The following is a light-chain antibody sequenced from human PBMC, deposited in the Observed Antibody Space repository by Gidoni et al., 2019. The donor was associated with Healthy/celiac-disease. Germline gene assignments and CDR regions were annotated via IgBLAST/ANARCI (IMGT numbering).Light chain of an antibody. CDR2: AAS. CDR1: QGISSY. CDR3: QQLNSYPRT. Sequence: QFTPSPSSLSASVGDRVTITCRASQGISSYLAWYQQKPGKGPKLLIYAASTLQSGVPSRFSGSGSGTDFTLTISSLQPEDFATYYCQQLNSYPRTFGQGTKVEIK. V-gene: IGKV1-9*01. J-gene: IGKJ1*01.